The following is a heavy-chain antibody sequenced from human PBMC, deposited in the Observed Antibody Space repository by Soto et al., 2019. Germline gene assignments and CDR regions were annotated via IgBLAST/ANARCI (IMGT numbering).Heavy chain of an antibody. V-gene: IGHV1-18*01. CDR3: ATRTPALHY. D-gene: IGHD2-2*01. CDR2: ITTDKGKT. Sequence: QVQLVQSGPEVKKPGASVKVSCKTSGYTFTRYGITWVRQAPGQGLEWMGWITTDKGKTTYAQKFQGRVTMTTDTSPSTAYMELRNLRPDDTSVYYCATRTPALHYWGQETLVTVSS. J-gene: IGHJ4*02. CDR1: GYTFTRYG.